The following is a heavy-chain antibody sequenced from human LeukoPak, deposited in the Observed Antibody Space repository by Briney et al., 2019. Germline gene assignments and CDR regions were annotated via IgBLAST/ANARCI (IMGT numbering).Heavy chain of an antibody. D-gene: IGHD3-10*01. V-gene: IGHV4-30-4*01. CDR3: ARHSGSGYYGSGSYSGENWFDP. Sequence: SETLSLTCTVSGGSLSSGDYYWSWGRQPPGKGLEWVGYIYYSGSTYYNPSRKSRVTISVHTSKNQFSLKLSSVTAADTAVYYCARHSGSGYYGSGSYSGENWFDPWGQGTLVTVSS. CDR1: GGSLSSGDYY. CDR2: IYYSGST. J-gene: IGHJ5*02.